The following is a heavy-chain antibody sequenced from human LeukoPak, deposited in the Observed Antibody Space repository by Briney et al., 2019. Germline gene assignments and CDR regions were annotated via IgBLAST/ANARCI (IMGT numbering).Heavy chain of an antibody. CDR2: ISYDGSNK. J-gene: IGHJ6*03. CDR1: GFTFSSYG. CDR3: SKAPIVATITGGSYYMDV. V-gene: IGHV3-30*18. D-gene: IGHD5-12*01. Sequence: GGSLRLSCAASGFTFSSYGMHWVRQAPGKGLEWVAVISYDGSNKYYADSVKGRFTISRDNSKNTLYLQMNSLRAEDTAVYYCSKAPIVATITGGSYYMDVWGKGTTVTVSS.